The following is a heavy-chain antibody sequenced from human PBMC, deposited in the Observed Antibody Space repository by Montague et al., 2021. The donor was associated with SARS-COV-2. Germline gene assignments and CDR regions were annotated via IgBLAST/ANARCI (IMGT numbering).Heavy chain of an antibody. J-gene: IGHJ2*01. V-gene: IGHV4-39*01. CDR3: AGRVVVPAAIGHWYFDL. CDR1: GGSISSSSYY. D-gene: IGHD2-2*02. CDR2: IYYSGST. Sequence: SETLSLTCTVSGGSISSSSYYWGWIRQPPGKGLEWIGSIYYSGSTYYNPSLKSRVTISVDTSKNQFSLKLNSVTAADTAVYYCAGRVVVPAAIGHWYFDLWGRGTLVTVSS.